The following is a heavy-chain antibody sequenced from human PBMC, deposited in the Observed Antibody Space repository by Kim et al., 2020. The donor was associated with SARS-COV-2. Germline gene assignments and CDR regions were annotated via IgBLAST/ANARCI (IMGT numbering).Heavy chain of an antibody. D-gene: IGHD3-3*01. CDR3: ARQQARITIFGVVIAYLDY. J-gene: IGHJ4*02. V-gene: IGHV4-39*01. CDR2: IYYSGST. CDR1: GGSISSSSYY. Sequence: SETLSLTCTVSGGSISSSSYYWGWIRQPPGKGLEWIGSIYYSGSTYYNPSLKSRVTISVDTSKNQFSLKLSSVTAADTAVYYCARQQARITIFGVVIAYLDYGGQGTLVTVSS.